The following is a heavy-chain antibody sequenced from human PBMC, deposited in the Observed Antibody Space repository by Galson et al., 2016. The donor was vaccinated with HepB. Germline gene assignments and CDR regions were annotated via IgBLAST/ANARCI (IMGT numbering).Heavy chain of an antibody. Sequence: SLRLSCAASGFTLSNYWMHWVRQAPGKGLVWVSRINTDGSSTNYADSVKGRFTISRDNAKNTLYLQMNSLRTEDTAVYSCARALGRSSGWSPKGYWGQGTLVAVSS. CDR3: ARALGRSSGWSPKGY. J-gene: IGHJ4*02. CDR1: GFTLSNYW. D-gene: IGHD6-19*01. CDR2: INTDGSST. V-gene: IGHV3-74*01.